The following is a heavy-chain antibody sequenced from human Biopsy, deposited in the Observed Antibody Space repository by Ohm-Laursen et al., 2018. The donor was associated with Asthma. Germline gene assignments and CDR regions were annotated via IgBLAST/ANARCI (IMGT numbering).Heavy chain of an antibody. D-gene: IGHD2-15*01. V-gene: IGHV4-34*01. CDR3: AGFCSGGNCPDH. CDR2: TRHSGYT. J-gene: IGHJ4*02. Sequence: SETLSLTCAVYGGSFSSNYWSWIRQTPGKGLEWLGDTRHSGYTNYNPSLSSRLTLSVDTSKKQISLRLSSVIAADTAVYYCAGFCSGGNCPDHWGQGTLVTVSS. CDR1: GGSFSSNY.